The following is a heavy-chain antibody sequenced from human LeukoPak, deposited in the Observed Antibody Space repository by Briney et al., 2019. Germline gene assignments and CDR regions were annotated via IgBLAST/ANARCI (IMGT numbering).Heavy chain of an antibody. CDR1: GFTVSNYA. V-gene: IGHV3-23*01. J-gene: IGHJ4*02. CDR3: AKGGGIAAAGIPVDY. D-gene: IGHD6-13*01. Sequence: PGGSLRLSCAASGFTVSNYAMSWVRQAPGKGLEWVSSVSYSGGRTYYADSVRGRFTISRDNSKNTLYLQMNSLRAEDTAVYYCAKGGGIAAAGIPVDYWGQGTLVTVSS. CDR2: VSYSGGRT.